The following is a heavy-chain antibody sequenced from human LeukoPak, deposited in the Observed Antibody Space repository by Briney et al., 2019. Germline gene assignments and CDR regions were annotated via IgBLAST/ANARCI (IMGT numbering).Heavy chain of an antibody. V-gene: IGHV4-59*01. Sequence: PSETLSLTCTVSGGSISGYSWSWIRQPPGKGLEWIGYIYYSGSINYNPSLKSRVTISVDPSMNQFSLKLTSVTAVDTAVYFCARDAESYASGSYTPFDYWGQGTLVTVSS. J-gene: IGHJ4*02. CDR3: ARDAESYASGSYTPFDY. CDR1: GGSISGYS. CDR2: IYYSGSI. D-gene: IGHD3-10*01.